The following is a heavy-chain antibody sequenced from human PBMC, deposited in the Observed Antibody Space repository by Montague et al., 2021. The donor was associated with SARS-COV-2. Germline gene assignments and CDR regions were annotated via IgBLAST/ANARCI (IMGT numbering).Heavy chain of an antibody. D-gene: IGHD4-23*01. J-gene: IGHJ3*02. Sequence: SETLSLTCTVSGGSITGYYWSWLRRSPGKGLEWIAYICDCGAVNXNPSLVSRVTISTDTSKNQLSLKVNSVTAADTAVYYCVRDHPYGGPRGAYDIWGQGTVVTVSS. CDR3: VRDHPYGGPRGAYDI. CDR1: GGSITGYY. CDR2: ICDCGAV. V-gene: IGHV4-59*01.